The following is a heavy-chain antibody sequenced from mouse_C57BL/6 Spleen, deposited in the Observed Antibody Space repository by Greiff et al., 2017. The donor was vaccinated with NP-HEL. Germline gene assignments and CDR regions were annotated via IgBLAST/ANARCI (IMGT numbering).Heavy chain of an antibody. V-gene: IGHV14-3*01. J-gene: IGHJ3*01. CDR2: IDPANGNT. CDR3: ATAYYCGSIYELAY. CDR1: GFNIKNTY. D-gene: IGHD1-1*01. Sequence: EVQLQQSVAELVRPGASVKLSCTASGFNIKNTYMHWVKQRPEQGLEWIGRIDPANGNTKYAPKFQGNATITADTSSNTAYLQLSSLTSEGTAIYYFATAYYCGSIYELAYWGQGTLVTVS.